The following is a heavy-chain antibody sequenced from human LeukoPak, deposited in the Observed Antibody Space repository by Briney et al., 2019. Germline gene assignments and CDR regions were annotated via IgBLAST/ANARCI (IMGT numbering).Heavy chain of an antibody. V-gene: IGHV3-7*01. CDR3: ARKVGGASRGDY. CDR1: GFTFSNFW. J-gene: IGHJ4*02. Sequence: PGESLRLSCTASGFTFSNFWMGWVRQAPGKGLEWVANIKQDETEKFYLGSVKGRFTISRDNAKNSLYLQMNSLRAEDTAVYYCARKVGGASRGDYWGKETLFTVSS. CDR2: IKQDETEK. D-gene: IGHD1-26*01.